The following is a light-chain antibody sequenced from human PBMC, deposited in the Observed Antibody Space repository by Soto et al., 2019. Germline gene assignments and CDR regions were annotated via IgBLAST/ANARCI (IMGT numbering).Light chain of an antibody. J-gene: IGKJ4*01. CDR3: QQYGSSPLT. CDR2: GAS. V-gene: IGKV3-20*01. Sequence: EIVLTQSPGTLSFSPGERATLSCRASQTVNNNYLAWYQQIPGQAPRLLISGASGRATGTPDRFSGSASGTDFTLTISRLEPEDFAVYYCQQYGSSPLTFGGGTKVDIK. CDR1: QTVNNNY.